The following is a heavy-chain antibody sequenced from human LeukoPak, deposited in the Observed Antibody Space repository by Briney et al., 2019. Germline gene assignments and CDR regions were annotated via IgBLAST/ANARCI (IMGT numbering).Heavy chain of an antibody. CDR3: ARGLAAAYDAFDI. CDR1: GYTFTSYY. CDR2: INPNSGGT. Sequence: ASVKVSCKAFGYTFTSYYMHWVRQAPGQGLEWMGWINPNSGGTNYAQKFQGRVTMTRDTSISTAYMELSRLRSDDTAVYYCARGLAAAYDAFDIWGQGTMVTVSS. V-gene: IGHV1-2*02. J-gene: IGHJ3*02. D-gene: IGHD6-13*01.